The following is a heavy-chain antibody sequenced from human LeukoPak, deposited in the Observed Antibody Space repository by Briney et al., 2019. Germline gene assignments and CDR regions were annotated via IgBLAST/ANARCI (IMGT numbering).Heavy chain of an antibody. CDR2: FDPEDGET. J-gene: IGHJ4*02. CDR3: ARGKLGYCSSTSCYTRDY. CDR1: GYTLTELS. D-gene: IGHD2-2*02. Sequence: ASVKVSCKVSGYTLTELSMHWVRQAPGKGLEWMGGFDPEDGETIYAQKFQGRVTMTRDTSISTAYMELSRLRSDDTAVYYCARGKLGYCSSTSCYTRDYWGQGTLVTVSS. V-gene: IGHV1-24*01.